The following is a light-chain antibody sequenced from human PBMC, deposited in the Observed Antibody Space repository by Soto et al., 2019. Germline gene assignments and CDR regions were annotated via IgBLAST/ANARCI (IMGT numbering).Light chain of an antibody. Sequence: QSALTQPASVSGSPGQSITISCTGTSSDVGGYNYVSWYQPHPGKAPKLMIYEVSNRPSGISNRFSGSKSGNTASLTISGLQAEDEADYYCTSYTSSRTPVFGGGTKLTVL. CDR1: SSDVGGYNY. V-gene: IGLV2-14*01. CDR2: EVS. CDR3: TSYTSSRTPV. J-gene: IGLJ2*01.